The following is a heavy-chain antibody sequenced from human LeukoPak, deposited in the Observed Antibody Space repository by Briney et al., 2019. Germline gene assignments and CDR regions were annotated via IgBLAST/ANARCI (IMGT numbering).Heavy chain of an antibody. D-gene: IGHD3-16*02. CDR2: ISSSSRYI. CDR3: AREAMIAFGGVIVIGDYYYMDV. Sequence: GGSLRLSCAPSGFTFSIYSMSWVRQAPGKGLEWVSSISSSSRYIYYADSVKGRFTISRDNAKNSLYLQMNSLRAEDTAVYYCAREAMIAFGGVIVIGDYYYMDVWGKGTPVTVSS. V-gene: IGHV3-21*01. J-gene: IGHJ6*03. CDR1: GFTFSIYS.